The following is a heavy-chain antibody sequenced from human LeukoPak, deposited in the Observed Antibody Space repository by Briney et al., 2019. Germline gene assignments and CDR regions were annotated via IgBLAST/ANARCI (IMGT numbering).Heavy chain of an antibody. J-gene: IGHJ6*03. CDR1: GGSISSHY. D-gene: IGHD3-3*01. CDR3: ARGLNYDFWSGYSPTYYYYYYMDV. Sequence: SETLSLTCTVSGGSISSHYWSWIRQPPGKGLEWIGYIYYSGSTNYNPSLKSRVTISVDTSKNQFSLKLSSVTAADTAVHYCARGLNYDFWSGYSPTYYYYYYMDVWGKGTTVTVSS. V-gene: IGHV4-59*11. CDR2: IYYSGST.